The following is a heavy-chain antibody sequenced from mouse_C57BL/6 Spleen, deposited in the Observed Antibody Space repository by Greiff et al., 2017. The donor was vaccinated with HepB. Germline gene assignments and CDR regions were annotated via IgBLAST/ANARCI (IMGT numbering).Heavy chain of an antibody. J-gene: IGHJ4*01. V-gene: IGHV1-52*01. CDR3: ARSDSAYYAMDY. CDR2: IDPSDSET. CDR1: GYTFTSYW. Sequence: QVQLQQPGAELVRPGSSVKLSCKASGYTFTSYWMHWVKQRPIQGLEWIGNIDPSDSETHYNQKFKDKATLTVDKSSSTAYMQLSSLTSEDSAVYYCARSDSAYYAMDYWGQGTSVTVSS.